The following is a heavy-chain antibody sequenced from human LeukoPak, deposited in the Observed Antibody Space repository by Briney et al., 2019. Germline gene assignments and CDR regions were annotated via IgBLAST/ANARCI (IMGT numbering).Heavy chain of an antibody. V-gene: IGHV3-64*01. D-gene: IGHD3-10*01. CDR2: ISSNGGST. CDR3: ARDRGPYGMDV. CDR1: GFSVSSYA. Sequence: GGSLRLSGAASGFSVSSYAMHWVRQAPGKGLEYVSAISSNGGSTYYANSVKGRFTISRDNSKNTLYLQMGSLRAEDMAVYYCARDRGPYGMDVWGQGTTVTVSS. J-gene: IGHJ6*02.